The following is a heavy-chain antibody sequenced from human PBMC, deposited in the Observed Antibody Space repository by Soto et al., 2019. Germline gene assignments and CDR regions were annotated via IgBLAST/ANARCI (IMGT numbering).Heavy chain of an antibody. CDR2: ISSSSSTI. V-gene: IGHV3-48*02. J-gene: IGHJ4*02. D-gene: IGHD3-22*01. CDR3: ARDHRTVHYYDSSRYSNY. CDR1: GFTFSSYS. Sequence: GGSLRLSCAASGFTFSSYSMNWVRQAPGKGLEWVSYISSSSSTIYYAASVKGRFTISRDNAKNSLYLQMNSLRDEDTAVYYCARDHRTVHYYDSSRYSNYWGQGTLVTVSS.